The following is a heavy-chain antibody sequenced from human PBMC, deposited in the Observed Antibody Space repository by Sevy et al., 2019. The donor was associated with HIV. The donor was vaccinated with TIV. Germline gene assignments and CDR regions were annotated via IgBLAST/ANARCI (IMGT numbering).Heavy chain of an antibody. J-gene: IGHJ4*02. Sequence: GGSLRLSCAASGFTVSSYWVNWVRQAPGKGLEWVANINQDGNKKYYVDSVKGRFTISRDNIMNSVHLQMNSLRAEDTAVYYCVRAMAAAQSYWGQGALVTVSS. CDR1: GFTVSSYW. CDR3: VRAMAAAQSY. CDR2: INQDGNKK. D-gene: IGHD6-13*01. V-gene: IGHV3-7*01.